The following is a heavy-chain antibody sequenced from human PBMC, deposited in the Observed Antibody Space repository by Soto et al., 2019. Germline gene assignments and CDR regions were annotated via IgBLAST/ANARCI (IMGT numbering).Heavy chain of an antibody. CDR2: IYSGGST. J-gene: IGHJ6*02. V-gene: IGHV3-53*01. CDR3: ASAYCGGDCYYYYGMDV. Sequence: SLRLSCAASGFTVSSNYMSWVRQAPGKGLEWVSVIYSGGSTYYADSVKGRFTRYRDNSKNTLYLQMNSLRAEDTAVYYCASAYCGGDCYYYYGMDVWGQGTTVTVSS. D-gene: IGHD2-21*02. CDR1: GFTVSSNY.